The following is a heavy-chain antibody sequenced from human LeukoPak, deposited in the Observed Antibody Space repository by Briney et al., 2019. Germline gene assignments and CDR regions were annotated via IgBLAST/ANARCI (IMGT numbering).Heavy chain of an antibody. CDR1: GYTLTELS. Sequence: ASVKVSCKVSGYTLTELSMHWVRQAPGKGLEWMGGFDPEDGETIYAQKLQGRVTMTEDTSTGTAYMELSSLRSEDTAVYYCATFVVRDYGFDYWGQGTLVTVSS. CDR3: ATFVVRDYGFDY. CDR2: FDPEDGET. D-gene: IGHD2-21*01. J-gene: IGHJ4*02. V-gene: IGHV1-24*01.